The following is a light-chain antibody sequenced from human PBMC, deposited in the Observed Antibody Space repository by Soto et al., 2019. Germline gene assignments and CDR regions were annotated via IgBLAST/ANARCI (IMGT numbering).Light chain of an antibody. V-gene: IGLV1-40*01. CDR3: QSYDSSLSVHYV. CDR1: SSNIGAGYD. Sequence: QAVVTQPPSVSGAPGQRVTISCTGSSSNIGAGYDVHWYQQLPGTAPKLLIYGNSNRPSGVPDRVSGSKSGTSASLAITGLQAEDEADYYCQSYDSSLSVHYVFGTGTKLTVL. J-gene: IGLJ1*01. CDR2: GNS.